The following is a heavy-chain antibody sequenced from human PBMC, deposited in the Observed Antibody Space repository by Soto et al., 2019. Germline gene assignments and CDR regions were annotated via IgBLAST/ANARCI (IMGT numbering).Heavy chain of an antibody. CDR1: GGSISGSY. CDR2: VYYTGST. D-gene: IGHD6-19*01. CDR3: ARSVAVPGAHIDY. Sequence: SETLSLTCSVSGGSISGSYWSWIRQSPGKGLEWLGYVYYTGSTNYSPSLRSRVSISVDTSKNEFSLRLSSVTAADTAVYFCARSVAVPGAHIDYWGQGTQVNVSS. V-gene: IGHV4-59*01. J-gene: IGHJ4*02.